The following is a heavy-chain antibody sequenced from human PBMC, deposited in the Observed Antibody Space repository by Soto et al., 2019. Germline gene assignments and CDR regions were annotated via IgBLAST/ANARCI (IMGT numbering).Heavy chain of an antibody. D-gene: IGHD3-22*01. CDR1: GFNFSPYA. Sequence: QVQLVESGGGVVQPGRSLRLSCSASGFNFSPYAMHWVRQAPGKGLEWVAIIYFDGINAFYADSVKGRFTISRDNSKNTLNQQMNSLRAEDTAVYYCVRDQDRSPPRAFGVWGQGTRVTVSS. CDR2: IYFDGINA. CDR3: VRDQDRSPPRAFGV. V-gene: IGHV3-33*01. J-gene: IGHJ3*01.